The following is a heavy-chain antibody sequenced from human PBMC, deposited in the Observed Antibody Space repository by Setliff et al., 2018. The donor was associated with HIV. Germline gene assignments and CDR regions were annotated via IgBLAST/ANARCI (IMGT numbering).Heavy chain of an antibody. Sequence: PSETLSLTCTVSGGSFIGSSFQSTWIRQSPGKGLEWIADIAYSGTTMYTNYNPSLESRVTVSEDTSRHQFSLKLTSVTADDTAVYYCAKDVYVAKYYYGSSGYSGPYYFDYWGQGTLVTVSS. CDR1: GGSFIGSSFQ. V-gene: IGHV4-39*07. J-gene: IGHJ4*02. CDR3: AKDVYVAKYYYGSSGYSGPYYFDY. CDR2: IAYSGTTMYT. D-gene: IGHD3-22*01.